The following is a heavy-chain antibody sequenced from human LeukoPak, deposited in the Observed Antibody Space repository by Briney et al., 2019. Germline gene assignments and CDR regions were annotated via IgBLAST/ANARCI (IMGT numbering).Heavy chain of an antibody. CDR2: IYPSDSNT. CDR1: GYSFTSYW. J-gene: IGHJ4*02. CDR3: ARWRGSNYQYYFFDY. V-gene: IGHV5-51*01. Sequence: HGESLKISCKGSGYSFTSYWIGWVRQMPRKGLEWMGIIYPSDSNTRYSPSFQGQVTISADKSISTAYLQWSSLKASDTAMYYCARWRGSNYQYYFFDYWGQGTLVTVSS. D-gene: IGHD3-10*01.